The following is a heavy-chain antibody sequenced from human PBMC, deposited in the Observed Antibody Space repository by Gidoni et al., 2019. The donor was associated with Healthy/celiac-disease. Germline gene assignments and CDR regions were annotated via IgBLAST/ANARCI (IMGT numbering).Heavy chain of an antibody. Sequence: QVQLVESGGGVVQPGRSLRLSCAAAGFTFRSYGMHWVRQAPGKGLGWVAVIWYDGSNKYYADSVKGRFTISRDNSKNTLYLQMNSLRAEDTAVYYCARGEFLSGDSSSWYRIYYYGMDVWGQGTTVTVSS. CDR1: GFTFRSYG. CDR2: IWYDGSNK. J-gene: IGHJ6*02. CDR3: ARGEFLSGDSSSWYRIYYYGMDV. V-gene: IGHV3-33*01. D-gene: IGHD6-13*01.